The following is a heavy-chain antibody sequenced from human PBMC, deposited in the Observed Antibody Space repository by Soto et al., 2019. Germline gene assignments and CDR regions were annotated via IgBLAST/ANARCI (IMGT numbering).Heavy chain of an antibody. CDR3: ARDTGNFFDY. Sequence: ASVNVSCKASGYTFTGYYMHWVRQAPGQGLEWVGWIGPSSGNTDSARNLQGRVTMTTDTSTSTAYMELRSLRSDDTAVYYCARDTGNFFDYWGQGTLVTVSS. CDR1: GYTFTGYY. V-gene: IGHV1-18*04. CDR2: IGPSSGNT. J-gene: IGHJ4*02.